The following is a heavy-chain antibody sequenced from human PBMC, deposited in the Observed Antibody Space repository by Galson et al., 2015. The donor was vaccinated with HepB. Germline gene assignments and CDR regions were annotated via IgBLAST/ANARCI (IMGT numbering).Heavy chain of an antibody. V-gene: IGHV1-69*01. CDR3: ARKYYDSSGYYSGWFDP. D-gene: IGHD3-22*01. Sequence: SCKASGGTFSSYAISWVRQAPGQGLEWMGGIIPIFGTANYAQKFQGRVTITADESTSTAYMELSSLRSEDTAVYYCARKYYDSSGYYSGWFDPWGQGTLVTVSS. CDR1: GGTFSSYA. CDR2: IIPIFGTA. J-gene: IGHJ5*02.